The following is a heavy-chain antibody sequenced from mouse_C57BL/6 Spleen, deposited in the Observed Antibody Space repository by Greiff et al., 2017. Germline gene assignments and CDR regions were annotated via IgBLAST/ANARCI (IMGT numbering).Heavy chain of an antibody. CDR3: ARRGYYYGSREFDY. CDR1: GYTFTSYW. Sequence: QVQLQQPGAELVRPGSSVKLSCKASGYTFTSYWMDWVKQRPGQGLEWIGNIYPSDSETHYNQKFKDKATLTVDKSASTAYMQLSSLTSEDSAVYYCARRGYYYGSREFDYWGQGTTLTVSS. D-gene: IGHD1-1*01. J-gene: IGHJ2*01. CDR2: IYPSDSET. V-gene: IGHV1-61*01.